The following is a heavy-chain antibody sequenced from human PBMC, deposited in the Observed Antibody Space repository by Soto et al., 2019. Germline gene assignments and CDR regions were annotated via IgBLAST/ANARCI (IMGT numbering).Heavy chain of an antibody. J-gene: IGHJ4*02. Sequence: SETLSLTCTVSGGSISSGGYYWSWIRQHPGKGLEWIGYIYYSGSTYYNPSLKSRVTISVDTSKNQFSLKLSSVTAADTAVYYCARIPGITMVRGVIIRGYYFDYWGQGTLVTVSS. CDR1: GGSISSGGYY. V-gene: IGHV4-31*03. CDR3: ARIPGITMVRGVIIRGYYFDY. CDR2: IYYSGST. D-gene: IGHD3-10*01.